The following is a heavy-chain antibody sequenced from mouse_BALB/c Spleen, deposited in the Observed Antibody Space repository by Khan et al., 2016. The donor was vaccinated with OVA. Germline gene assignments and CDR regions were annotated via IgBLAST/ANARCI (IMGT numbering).Heavy chain of an antibody. J-gene: IGHJ3*01. CDR2: ISTYYGHA. V-gene: IGHV1S137*01. D-gene: IGHD1-3*01. CDR3: RRGGGGTRFAY. CDR1: GYTFTDFT. Sequence: QVQLKQSGAELVRPGVSVKISCKGSGYTFTDFTMHWVRQSHAMSLEWIGVISTYYGHATYNQEFKDKATLTADKSSSTAYMELARLTSEDSAIYYCRRGGGGTRFAYWGQGTLVTVSA.